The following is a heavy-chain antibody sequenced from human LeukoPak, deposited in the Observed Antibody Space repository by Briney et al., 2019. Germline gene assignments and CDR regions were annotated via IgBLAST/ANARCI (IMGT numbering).Heavy chain of an antibody. CDR3: ARELQGSSGYYYYYYYGMDV. D-gene: IGHD3-22*01. V-gene: IGHV3-33*01. CDR2: IWYDGSNK. Sequence: PGRSLRLSCAASGFTFSSYGMHWVRQAPGKGLEWVAVIWYDGSNKYYADSVKGRFTISRDNSKNTLYLQMNSLRAEDTAVYYCARELQGSSGYYYYYYYGMDVWGQGTTVTVSS. CDR1: GFTFSSYG. J-gene: IGHJ6*02.